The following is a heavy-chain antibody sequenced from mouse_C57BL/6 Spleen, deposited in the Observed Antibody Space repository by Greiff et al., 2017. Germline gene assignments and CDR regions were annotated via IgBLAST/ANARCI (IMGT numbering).Heavy chain of an antibody. CDR2: ISSGSSTI. D-gene: IGHD3-2*02. Sequence: EVHLVESGGGLVKPGGSLKLSCAASGFTFSDYGMHWVRQAPEKGLEWVAYISSGSSTIYYADTVKGRFTISRDNAKNTLVLQMTSLRSEDTAMYYCARRTAQAPFDYWGQGTTLTVSS. CDR1: GFTFSDYG. CDR3: ARRTAQAPFDY. J-gene: IGHJ2*01. V-gene: IGHV5-17*01.